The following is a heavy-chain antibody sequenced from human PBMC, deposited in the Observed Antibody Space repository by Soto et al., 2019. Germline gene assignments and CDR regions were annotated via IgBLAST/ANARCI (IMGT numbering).Heavy chain of an antibody. CDR2: ISAYNGNT. J-gene: IGHJ5*02. CDR3: ARDCWGSTSCYGHNWFDP. CDR1: GYTFTSYG. D-gene: IGHD2-2*01. V-gene: IGHV1-18*04. Sequence: QVQLVQSGAEVKKPGASVKVSCKASGYTFTSYGISCVRQAPGQGLEWMGWISAYNGNTNYAQKLQGRVTMTTDTSTSTAYMELRSLRSDDTAVYYCARDCWGSTSCYGHNWFDPWGQGTLVTVSS.